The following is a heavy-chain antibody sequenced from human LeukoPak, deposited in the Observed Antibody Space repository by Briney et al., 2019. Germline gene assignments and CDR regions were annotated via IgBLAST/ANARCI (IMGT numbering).Heavy chain of an antibody. Sequence: SVKVSCKASGGTFSSHAISWVRQAPGQGLEWMGRIIPILGIANYAQKFQGRVTITADKSTSTAYMELSSLRSEDTAVYYCATVPAANYGMDVWGQGTTVTVSS. CDR3: ATVPAANYGMDV. CDR2: IIPILGIA. J-gene: IGHJ6*02. V-gene: IGHV1-69*04. D-gene: IGHD2-2*01. CDR1: GGTFSSHA.